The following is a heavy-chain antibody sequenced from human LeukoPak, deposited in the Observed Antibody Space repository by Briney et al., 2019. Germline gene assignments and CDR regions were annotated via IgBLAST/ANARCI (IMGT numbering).Heavy chain of an antibody. CDR3: ASGSPRVKTGYASSFDY. V-gene: IGHV1-18*01. CDR2: ISAYNGNT. J-gene: IGHJ4*02. D-gene: IGHD3-9*01. CDR1: GYTFTSYG. Sequence: ASVKVSCKASGYTFTSYGISWVRQAPGQGLEWMGWISAYNGNTNYARKLQGRVTMTTDTSTSTAYMELRSLRSDDTAVYYCASGSPRVKTGYASSFDYWGQGTLVTVSS.